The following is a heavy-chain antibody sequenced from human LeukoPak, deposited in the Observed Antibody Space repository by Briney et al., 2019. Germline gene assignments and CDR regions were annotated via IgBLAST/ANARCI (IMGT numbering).Heavy chain of an antibody. D-gene: IGHD7-27*01. J-gene: IGHJ3*02. CDR2: INSDGSTT. V-gene: IGHV3-74*03. CDR1: GFSFRNYW. CDR3: ARIRESLGLGAFDI. Sequence: GGSLRLSCAASGFSFRNYWMCWVRQAPGKGLVCVSRINSDGSTTTYADSVKGRFTISRDNPKNTLYLQMNSLRAEDSALYYCARIRESLGLGAFDIWGQGTMVTVSS.